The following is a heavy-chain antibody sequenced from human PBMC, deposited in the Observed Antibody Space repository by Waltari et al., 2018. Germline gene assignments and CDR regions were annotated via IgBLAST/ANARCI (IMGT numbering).Heavy chain of an antibody. Sequence: EGQLVESGGGLVKPGGSVRLSCAASGFTVTSTYMNWVRQAPGKGLEWVSTIYSSATTFYADSVKGRFTISRDNSKNLLFLQMDDLRVNDTAVYYCARGGQIVRPRPLDLWGPGTLVTVSS. CDR1: GFTVTSTY. D-gene: IGHD6-6*01. V-gene: IGHV3-66*01. CDR3: ARGGQIVRPRPLDL. J-gene: IGHJ3*01. CDR2: IYSSATT.